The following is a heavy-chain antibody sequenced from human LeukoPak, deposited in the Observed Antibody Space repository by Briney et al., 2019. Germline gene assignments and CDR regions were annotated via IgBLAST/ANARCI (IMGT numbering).Heavy chain of an antibody. CDR1: GFTFSSYS. Sequence: GGSLRLSCAASGFTFSSYSMNWVRQAPGKGLEWVAFIRYDGSNKYYADSVKGRFTISRDNSKNTLYLQMNSLRAEDTAVYYCAKDGRGGGYDFDYWGQGTLVTVSS. V-gene: IGHV3-30*02. J-gene: IGHJ4*02. CDR3: AKDGRGGGYDFDY. D-gene: IGHD5-12*01. CDR2: IRYDGSNK.